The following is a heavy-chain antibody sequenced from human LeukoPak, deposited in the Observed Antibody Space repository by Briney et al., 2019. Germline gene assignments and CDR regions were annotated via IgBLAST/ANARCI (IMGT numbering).Heavy chain of an antibody. V-gene: IGHV3-23*01. Sequence: GGFLRLSCAASGFTFSSYAMSWVRQAPGKGLEWVSAISGSGGSTYYADSVKGRFTISRDNSKNTLYLQMNSLRAEDTAVYYRAKDAPDYYDSSGYYLSDWFDPWGQGTLVTVSS. CDR2: ISGSGGST. J-gene: IGHJ5*02. CDR3: AKDAPDYYDSSGYYLSDWFDP. D-gene: IGHD3-22*01. CDR1: GFTFSSYA.